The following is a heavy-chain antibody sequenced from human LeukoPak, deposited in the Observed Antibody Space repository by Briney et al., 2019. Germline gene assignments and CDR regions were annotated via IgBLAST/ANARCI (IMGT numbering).Heavy chain of an antibody. D-gene: IGHD2-15*01. CDR3: ARRLTHPSGGYFAY. Sequence: GESLQFSCKASSYSSTSYCICWLRRMPRKRREWLGIIYSGDSGTRNCSYFQRQGTISAAEYISTAYLQWSSLKASDTAMYYCARRLTHPSGGYFAYWGQGTLVTVSS. V-gene: IGHV5-51*01. J-gene: IGHJ4*02. CDR1: SYSSTSYC. CDR2: IYSGDSGT.